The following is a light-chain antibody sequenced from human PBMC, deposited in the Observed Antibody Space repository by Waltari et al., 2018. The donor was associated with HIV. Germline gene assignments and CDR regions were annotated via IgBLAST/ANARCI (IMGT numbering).Light chain of an antibody. V-gene: IGLV1-47*01. CDR2: RKD. Sequence: QSALAQPPSASDLPGQSVTISCSGNSSNIGRNFVYWYQQVAGKAPKLLVYRKDRRTPGVGDRFVGSRSGTSASLVISDLRGEDEADYYCASWDDVLSGHVFGSGTTVSVL. J-gene: IGLJ1*01. CDR3: ASWDDVLSGHV. CDR1: SSNIGRNF.